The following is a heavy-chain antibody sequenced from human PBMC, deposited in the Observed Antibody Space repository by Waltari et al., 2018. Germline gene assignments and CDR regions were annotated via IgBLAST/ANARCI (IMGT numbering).Heavy chain of an antibody. CDR1: GFPFGNYW. Sequence: EVQLVESGGGLVQPGGSLRLSCAASGFPFGNYWMSWVRQAPGKGLEWVVNINQDGSTKNSMDSVKGRFTISRDNADNSLYLQLNSLRAEDTAFYYCARVVSRTRQFDPWGQGTLVTVSP. CDR2: INQDGSTK. CDR3: ARVVSRTRQFDP. D-gene: IGHD1-7*01. J-gene: IGHJ5*02. V-gene: IGHV3-7*04.